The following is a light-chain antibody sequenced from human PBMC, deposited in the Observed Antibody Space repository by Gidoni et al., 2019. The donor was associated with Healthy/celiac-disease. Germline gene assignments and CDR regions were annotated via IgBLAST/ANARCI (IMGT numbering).Light chain of an antibody. CDR1: SSNIGAGYD. J-gene: IGLJ2*01. CDR2: GNS. Sequence: QSVLTQPPSVSGAPGQRVTIPCTGSSSNIGAGYDVHWYQQLPGTAPKLLIYGNSNRPSGVPSLFSGSKSGTSASLAITGLQAEDEADYYCQSYDSSLRAVFGGGTKLTVL. V-gene: IGLV1-40*01. CDR3: QSYDSSLRAV.